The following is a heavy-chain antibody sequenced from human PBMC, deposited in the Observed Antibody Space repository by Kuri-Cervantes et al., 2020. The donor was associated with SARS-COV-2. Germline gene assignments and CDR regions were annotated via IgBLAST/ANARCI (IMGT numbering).Heavy chain of an antibody. Sequence: SETLSLTCTVSGGSISSYYWSWIRQPPGKGLEWIAYIYYSGTTSYNPSLKSRVTISVDTSKNQFSLQLTSVTAADTAVYYCARTKYNNSWYEYAFDIWGQGTMVTVSS. CDR2: IYYSGTT. CDR3: ARTKYNNSWYEYAFDI. CDR1: GGSISSYY. V-gene: IGHV4-59*12. D-gene: IGHD6-13*01. J-gene: IGHJ3*02.